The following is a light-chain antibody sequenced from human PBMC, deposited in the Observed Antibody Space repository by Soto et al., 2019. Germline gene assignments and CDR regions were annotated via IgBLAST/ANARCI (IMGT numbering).Light chain of an antibody. V-gene: IGLV2-14*01. CDR2: EVS. J-gene: IGLJ3*02. CDR3: TSYTTSRIWV. Sequence: QSVLTQPASVSGSPGQSITISCTGSSGDVGHYNYVSWYQQHPGKAPKPMIYEVSNRPSGVSNRFSGSKSGNTASLIISGLQAEDEADYYCTSYTTSRIWVFGGGTKLTVL. CDR1: SGDVGHYNY.